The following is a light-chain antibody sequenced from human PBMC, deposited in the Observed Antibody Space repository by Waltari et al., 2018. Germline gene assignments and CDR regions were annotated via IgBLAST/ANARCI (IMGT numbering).Light chain of an antibody. CDR1: QDISNH. CDR2: VAS. CDR3: QKYNSAPLT. J-gene: IGKJ3*01. V-gene: IGKV1-27*01. Sequence: DIQMTQSPSSLSASVGDRVTITCRASQDISNHLAWYQQKPGKVPKLLIYVASTLQSGVPSRFSGSGSGTDFTLTINSLQPEDVATYYCQKYNSAPLTFGPGTKVDIK.